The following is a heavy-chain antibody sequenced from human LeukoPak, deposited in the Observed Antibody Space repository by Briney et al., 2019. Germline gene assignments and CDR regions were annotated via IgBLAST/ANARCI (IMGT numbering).Heavy chain of an antibody. V-gene: IGHV3-7*01. CDR3: ARHLDWAFDY. J-gene: IGHJ4*02. CDR1: GFTFNTCW. Sequence: GESLRLSCAASGFTFNTCWMTWARQAPGKGLEWLANIKPDGSDKYYLDSVKGRFTVSRDSAKNSLYLQMNSLRAEDTAVYYCARHLDWAFDYWGQGTLVTVSS. CDR2: IKPDGSDK. D-gene: IGHD2-21*01.